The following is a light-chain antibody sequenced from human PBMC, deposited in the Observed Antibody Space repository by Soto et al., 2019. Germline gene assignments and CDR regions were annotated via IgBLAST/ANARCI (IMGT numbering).Light chain of an antibody. J-gene: IGKJ4*01. CDR2: DAS. CDR3: QQYQTCPLT. CDR1: QGIGTS. V-gene: IGKV1-16*01. Sequence: DVQMTQSPSSLSASVGDRVTITCRASQGIGTSLAWFQQRPGKAPKSLIVDASRLQSGNSSPLSGSGAGTDFTLTNSTLQPDTFATYYCQQYQTCPLTFGGGTKVEIK.